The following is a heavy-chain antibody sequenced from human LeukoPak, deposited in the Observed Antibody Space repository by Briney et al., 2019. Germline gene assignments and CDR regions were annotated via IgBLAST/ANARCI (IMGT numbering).Heavy chain of an antibody. CDR1: GGSISSSSYY. J-gene: IGHJ4*02. Sequence: SETLSLTCTVSGGSISSSSYYWGWIRQPPGKGLEWIGSIYYSGSTYYNPSLKSRVTISVDTSKNQFSLKLSSVTAADTAVYYCARRNDFWSGHYFDYWGQGTLVTVSS. CDR3: ARRNDFWSGHYFDY. V-gene: IGHV4-39*01. D-gene: IGHD3-3*01. CDR2: IYYSGST.